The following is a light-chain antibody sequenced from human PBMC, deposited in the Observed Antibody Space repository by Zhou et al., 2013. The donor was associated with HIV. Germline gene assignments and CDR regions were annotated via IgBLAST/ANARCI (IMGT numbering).Light chain of an antibody. Sequence: EVVLTQSPGTLSLFPGERATLSCRASQSLRSNQLAWYQQKPGQAPRLVMYGASSRARGIPDRFSGSGSGTDFTLTISSLEPEDFVVYYCQHRSNWPYTFGQGTKLEIK. V-gene: IGKV3D-20*02. J-gene: IGKJ2*01. CDR1: QSLRSNQ. CDR2: GAS. CDR3: QHRSNWPYT.